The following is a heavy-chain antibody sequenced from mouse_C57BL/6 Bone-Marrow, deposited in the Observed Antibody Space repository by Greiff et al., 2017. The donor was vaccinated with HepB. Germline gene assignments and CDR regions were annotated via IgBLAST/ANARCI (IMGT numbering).Heavy chain of an antibody. CDR3: TTDGYYVFMDY. CDR1: GFNIKDDY. J-gene: IGHJ4*01. V-gene: IGHV14-4*01. D-gene: IGHD2-3*01. CDR2: IDPENGDT. Sequence: EVQLQQSGAALVRPGASVKLSCTASGFNIKDDYMHWVKQRPEQGLEWIGWIDPENGDTEYASKFQGKATITADTSSNTAYLQLSSLTSEDTAVYYCTTDGYYVFMDYWGQGTSVTVSS.